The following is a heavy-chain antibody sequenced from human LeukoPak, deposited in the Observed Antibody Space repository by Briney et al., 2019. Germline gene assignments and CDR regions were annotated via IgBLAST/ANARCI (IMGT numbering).Heavy chain of an antibody. CDR3: ASARGSNYGSLGD. CDR1: GVTVSSNY. Sequence: PGGSLRLSCAASGVTVSSNYMSWVRQAPGKGLEWGSGIYSGGSTFYADSVKGRFSISRDNSKKTLYLQMNSLRAEDTAVYYCASARGSNYGSLGDWGQGTLVTVSS. D-gene: IGHD5-18*01. CDR2: IYSGGST. V-gene: IGHV3-53*01. J-gene: IGHJ4*02.